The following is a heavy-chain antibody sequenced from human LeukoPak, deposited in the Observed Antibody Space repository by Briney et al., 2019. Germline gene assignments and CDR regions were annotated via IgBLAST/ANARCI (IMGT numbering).Heavy chain of an antibody. CDR2: ISSSSSYI. CDR1: GFTFSSYS. V-gene: IGHV3-21*01. Sequence: PGGSLRLSCAASGFTFSSYSMNWVRQAPGKGLEWVSSISSSSSYIYYADSVKGRFTISRDNAKNTLYLQMNSLRAEDTAVYYCATLVSTAVAGTSAFDIWGQGTMVTVSS. CDR3: ATLVSTAVAGTSAFDI. D-gene: IGHD6-19*01. J-gene: IGHJ3*02.